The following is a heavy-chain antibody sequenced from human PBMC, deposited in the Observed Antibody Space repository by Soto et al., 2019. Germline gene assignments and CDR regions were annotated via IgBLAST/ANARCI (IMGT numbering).Heavy chain of an antibody. V-gene: IGHV4-4*02. D-gene: IGHD5-18*01. CDR2: IYHSGST. J-gene: IGHJ4*02. CDR1: GGSISSSNW. CDR3: ARGALRGYSYGLSY. Sequence: QVQLQESGPGLVKPSGTLSLTCAVSGGSISSSNWWSWVRQPPGKGLEWIGEIYHSGSTNYNPSLKSRVTISVDTSKNQFSLKLSSVTAADTAVYYCARGALRGYSYGLSYWGQGTLVTVSS.